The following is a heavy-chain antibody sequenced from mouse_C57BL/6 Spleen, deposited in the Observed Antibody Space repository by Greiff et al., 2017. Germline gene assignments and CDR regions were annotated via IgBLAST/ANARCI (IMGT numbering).Heavy chain of an antibody. CDR1: GYTFTSYT. CDR2: INPSSGYT. D-gene: IGHD1-1*01. V-gene: IGHV1-4*01. J-gene: IGHJ2*01. Sequence: QVQLQQSGAELARPGASVKMSCKASGYTFTSYTMHWVKQRPGQGLEWIGYINPSSGYTKYNQKFQDKATLTADKSSSTAYMQLSSLTSEDSAVYYCAKETTVFRFDDWGQGTTLTVSS. CDR3: AKETTVFRFDD.